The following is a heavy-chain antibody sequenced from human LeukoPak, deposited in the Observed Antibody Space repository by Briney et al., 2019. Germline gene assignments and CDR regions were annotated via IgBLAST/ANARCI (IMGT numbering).Heavy chain of an antibody. CDR2: IYHSGST. J-gene: IGHJ4*02. D-gene: IGHD6-13*01. Sequence: SETLSLTGAVSGYSISSGYYWGWIRQPPGKGLEWIGSIYHSGSTYYNPSLKSRVTISVDTSKYQFSLKLSSVTAADTAVYYCARSKAAAGFDYWGQGTLVTVSS. CDR1: GYSISSGYY. CDR3: ARSKAAAGFDY. V-gene: IGHV4-38-2*01.